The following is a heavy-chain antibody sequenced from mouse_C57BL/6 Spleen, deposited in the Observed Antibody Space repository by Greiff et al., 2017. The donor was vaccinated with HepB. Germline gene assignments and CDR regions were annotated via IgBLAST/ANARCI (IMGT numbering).Heavy chain of an antibody. Sequence: EVQLQQSGPELVKPGASVKISCKASGYTFTDYYMNWVKQSHGKSLEWIGDINPNNGGTSYNQKFKGKATLTVDKSSSTAYMELRSLTSEDSAVYYCARSSNYVYFDYWGQGTTLTVSS. D-gene: IGHD2-5*01. V-gene: IGHV1-26*01. CDR2: INPNNGGT. J-gene: IGHJ2*01. CDR3: ARSSNYVYFDY. CDR1: GYTFTDYY.